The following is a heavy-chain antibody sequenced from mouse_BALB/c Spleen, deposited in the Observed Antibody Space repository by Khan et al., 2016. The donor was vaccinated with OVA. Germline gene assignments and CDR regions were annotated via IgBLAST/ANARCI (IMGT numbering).Heavy chain of an antibody. V-gene: IGHV14-3*02. CDR2: IAPANGNT. CDR1: GFNIKDTY. CDR3: VHPSYGPRNFDV. D-gene: IGHD1-1*02. J-gene: IGHJ1*01. Sequence: VRLQQSGAELVKPGASVKLSCTASGFNIKDTYVHWVKESPEQGLEWIGRIAPANGNTEYDPKFQGKATITADTSSNTSYLHLSSLTSEDSAGVYCVHPSYGPRNFDVWGAGTTVTVSS.